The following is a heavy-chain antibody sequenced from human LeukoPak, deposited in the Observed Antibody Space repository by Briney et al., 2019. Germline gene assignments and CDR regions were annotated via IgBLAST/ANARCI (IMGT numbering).Heavy chain of an antibody. CDR1: EFTFSSYS. V-gene: IGHV3-7*01. CDR2: IKQDGSKK. D-gene: IGHD2-15*01. Sequence: GGSLRLSCAASEFTFSSYSMNWVRQAPGKGLEWLANIKQDGSKKYYVDSVKGRFTISRDNAKNSLYLQMNSLRAEDTAVYYCARDLSATGGLDYWGQGTLVTVSS. CDR3: ARDLSATGGLDY. J-gene: IGHJ4*02.